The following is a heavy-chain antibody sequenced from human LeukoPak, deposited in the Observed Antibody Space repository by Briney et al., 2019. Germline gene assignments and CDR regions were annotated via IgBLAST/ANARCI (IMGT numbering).Heavy chain of an antibody. J-gene: IGHJ4*02. CDR3: AKRASGSGASLYYFDY. D-gene: IGHD3-10*01. CDR2: ISNSAGST. CDR1: GFTFSSYA. Sequence: GGSLRLSCAASGFTFSSYAMSWVRQAPGKGLEWVSVISNSAGSTFYADSVKGRFTISRDNSKNTLYLQMNSLRAEDTAVYYCAKRASGSGASLYYFDYWGQGTLVTVSS. V-gene: IGHV3-23*01.